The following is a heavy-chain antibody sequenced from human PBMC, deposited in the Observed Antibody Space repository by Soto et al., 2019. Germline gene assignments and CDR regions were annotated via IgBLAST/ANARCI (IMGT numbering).Heavy chain of an antibody. V-gene: IGHV1-69*06. D-gene: IGHD3-22*01. CDR2: IIPIFGTA. CDR1: GGTFSSYA. J-gene: IGHJ5*02. CDR3: ARNPLDGSSGYLDNPFGP. Sequence: SVKVSCKASGGTFSSYAISWVRQAPGQGLEWMGGIIPIFGTANYAQKFQGRVTITADKSTSTAYMELSSLRSEDTAVYYCARNPLDGSSGYLDNPFGPWGQGTLVTASS.